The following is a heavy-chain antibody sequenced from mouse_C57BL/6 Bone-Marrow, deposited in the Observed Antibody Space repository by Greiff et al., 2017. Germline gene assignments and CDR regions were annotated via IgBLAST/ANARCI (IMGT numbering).Heavy chain of an antibody. CDR2: IHPNSGST. V-gene: IGHV1-64*01. CDR3: ARSVWD. Sequence: VQLQQSGAELVKPGASVELSCKASGFTFTSYWMHWVKLRPGQGLEWIGMIHPNSGSTNYNEKFKSKATLTVNKSSSTAYMQLSSLTSEDSAVYYCARSVWDWGQGTTLTVSS. J-gene: IGHJ2*01. CDR1: GFTFTSYW.